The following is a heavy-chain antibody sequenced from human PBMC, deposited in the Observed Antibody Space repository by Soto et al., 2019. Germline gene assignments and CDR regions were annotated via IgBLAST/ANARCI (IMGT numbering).Heavy chain of an antibody. D-gene: IGHD2-2*01. CDR2: IIPILGIA. Sequence: QVQLVQSGAEVKKPGSSVKVSCKASGGTFSSYTISWVRQAPGQGLEWMGRIIPILGIANYAQKFQGRVTITADKSXSXXYMELSSLRSEDTAVYYCARAPTLGYCSSTSCYGYWGQGTLVTVSS. CDR1: GGTFSSYT. J-gene: IGHJ4*02. CDR3: ARAPTLGYCSSTSCYGY. V-gene: IGHV1-69*02.